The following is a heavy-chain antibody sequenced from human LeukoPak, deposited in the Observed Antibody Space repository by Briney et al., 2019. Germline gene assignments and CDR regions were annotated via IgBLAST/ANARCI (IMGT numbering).Heavy chain of an antibody. CDR3: ARVHGDYPYYYYYMDV. CDR1: GFTFSSYW. CDR2: INSDGSST. J-gene: IGHJ6*03. Sequence: PGGSLRLSCAASGFTFSSYWMHWVRQAPGQGLVWVSRINSDGSSTNYADSVKGRFTISRDNAKNTLYLRMNSLRAEDKAVYYCARVHGDYPYYYYYMDVWGKGTTVTVSS. V-gene: IGHV3-74*01. D-gene: IGHD4-17*01.